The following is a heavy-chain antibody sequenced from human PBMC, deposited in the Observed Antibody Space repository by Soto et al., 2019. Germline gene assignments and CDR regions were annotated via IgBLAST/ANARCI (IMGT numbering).Heavy chain of an antibody. CDR3: ASGRLWYDSSGYAEYFQH. Sequence: QVQLVESGGGVVQPGRSLRLSCAASGFTFSSYAMHWVRQAPGKGLEWVAVISYDGSNKYYADSVKGRFTISRDNSKDTLYLQMNSLRAEDTAVYYCASGRLWYDSSGYAEYFQHWGQGTLVTVSS. CDR1: GFTFSSYA. V-gene: IGHV3-30-3*01. J-gene: IGHJ1*01. D-gene: IGHD3-22*01. CDR2: ISYDGSNK.